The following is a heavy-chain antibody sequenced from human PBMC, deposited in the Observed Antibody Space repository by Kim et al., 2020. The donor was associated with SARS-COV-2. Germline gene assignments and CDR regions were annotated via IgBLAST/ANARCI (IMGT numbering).Heavy chain of an antibody. J-gene: IGHJ4*02. V-gene: IGHV3-11*01. CDR2: ST. Sequence: STDYADSVKGRLTTSRDSAKRSVSLQRNSLTPEDTAVYYCVREPSNWGQGTLVTVSS. CDR3: VREPSN.